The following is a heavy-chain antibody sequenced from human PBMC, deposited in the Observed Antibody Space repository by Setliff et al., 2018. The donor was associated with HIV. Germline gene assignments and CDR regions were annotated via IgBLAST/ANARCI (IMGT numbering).Heavy chain of an antibody. Sequence: PGGSLRLSCAASGFTFSNAWMSWVRQAPGKGLEWVGRIKSKTDGGTTDYAAPVKGRFTISRDDSKNTLYLQMNSLKTADTAVYYCTTHLIAVADFDYWGQGTLVTVSS. D-gene: IGHD6-19*01. CDR2: IKSKTDGGTT. CDR1: GFTFSNAW. V-gene: IGHV3-15*01. CDR3: TTHLIAVADFDY. J-gene: IGHJ4*02.